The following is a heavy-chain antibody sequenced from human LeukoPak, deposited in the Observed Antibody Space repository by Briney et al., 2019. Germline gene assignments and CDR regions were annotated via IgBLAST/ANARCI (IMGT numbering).Heavy chain of an antibody. CDR2: IYYSGST. CDR3: ARDFYYENAFDI. J-gene: IGHJ3*02. Sequence: PSQTLSLTCTVSGGSISSGNYYWTWIRQPPGKGLEWIGYIYYSGSTNYNPSLKSRVTISVDTSKNQFSLKLSSVTAADTAVYYCARDFYYENAFDIWGQGTMVTVSS. V-gene: IGHV4-30-4*01. CDR1: GGSISSGNYY. D-gene: IGHD3-22*01.